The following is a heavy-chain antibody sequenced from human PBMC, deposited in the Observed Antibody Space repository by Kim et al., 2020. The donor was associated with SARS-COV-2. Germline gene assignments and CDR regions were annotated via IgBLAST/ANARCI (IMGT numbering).Heavy chain of an antibody. CDR1: GFSVSDNY. J-gene: IGHJ5*01. Sequence: GGSLRLSCAASGFSVSDNYVNWVRQLPGMGLEWVSIIYSGGPTYYADSVKGRFSMSRDNSQNTVSLQMNSLKPEATAIYFCTRGRAGDYGGSFDSWGQGTLVTVSS. CDR2: IYSGGPT. D-gene: IGHD4-17*01. V-gene: IGHV3-53*01. CDR3: TRGRAGDYGGSFDS.